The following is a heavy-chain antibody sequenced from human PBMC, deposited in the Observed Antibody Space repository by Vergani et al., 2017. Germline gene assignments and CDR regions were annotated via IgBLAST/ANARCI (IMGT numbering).Heavy chain of an antibody. CDR1: GGTFSSYA. D-gene: IGHD3-10*01. Sequence: QVQLVQSGAEVKKPGSSLKVSCTASGGTFSSYAISWVRQAPGQGLEWMGRIIPILGIANYAQKVQGRVTITADKSTSTAYMELSSLRSEDTAVYYCARNRGQKAAQGAFDIWGQGTMVTVSS. CDR2: IIPILGIA. J-gene: IGHJ3*02. CDR3: ARNRGQKAAQGAFDI. V-gene: IGHV1-69*04.